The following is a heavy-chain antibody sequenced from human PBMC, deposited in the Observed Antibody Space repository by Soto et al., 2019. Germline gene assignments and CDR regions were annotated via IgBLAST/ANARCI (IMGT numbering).Heavy chain of an antibody. CDR1: GFTFNNFW. D-gene: IGHD3-9*01. CDR2: INNDGSSR. V-gene: IGHV3-74*01. Sequence: EVQLVESGGGLVQPGGSLRLSCAASGFTFNNFWMHWVRQVPGKGLVCMSRINNDGSSRSYADSVKGRFTISRDNAKNTLFLQMSSLRVEDTAVYYCARGVAENTRSWFWGQGILVTVSS. J-gene: IGHJ4*02. CDR3: ARGVAENTRSWF.